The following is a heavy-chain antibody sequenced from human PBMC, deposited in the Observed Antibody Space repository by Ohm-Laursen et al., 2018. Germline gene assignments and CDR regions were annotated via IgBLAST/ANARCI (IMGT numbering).Heavy chain of an antibody. CDR1: GFTFSNYW. J-gene: IGHJ6*02. D-gene: IGHD6-13*01. CDR3: ARAEFSSSWVGTRYYYGMDV. Sequence: SLRLSCTASGFTFSNYWMSWVRQTPGKGLEWVANIKQDGGEKNFADSVKGRFTISRDNSKNTLYLQMNSLRAEDTAVYYCARAEFSSSWVGTRYYYGMDVWGQGTTVTVSS. CDR2: IKQDGGEK. V-gene: IGHV3-7*03.